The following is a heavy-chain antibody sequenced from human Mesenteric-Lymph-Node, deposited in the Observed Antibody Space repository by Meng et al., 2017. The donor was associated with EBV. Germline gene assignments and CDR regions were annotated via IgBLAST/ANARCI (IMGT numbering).Heavy chain of an antibody. Sequence: VELQGAGPRLVKPSEPLSLTCTVSGGSVNSDQYYWSWIRQPPGKGLEWIGYVYNSENTNYNPSLKSRVTISVESSKNQFSLNLRSVTAADTAVYFCARATNTHFFGHWGQGTLVTVSS. CDR1: GGSVNSDQYY. J-gene: IGHJ1*01. V-gene: IGHV4-61*01. D-gene: IGHD1-1*01. CDR2: VYNSENT. CDR3: ARATNTHFFGH.